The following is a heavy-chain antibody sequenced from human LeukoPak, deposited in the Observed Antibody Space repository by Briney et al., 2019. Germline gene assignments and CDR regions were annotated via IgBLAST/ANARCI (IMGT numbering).Heavy chain of an antibody. J-gene: IGHJ5*02. V-gene: IGHV1-2*02. CDR2: INPNSGGT. D-gene: IGHD3-3*01. CDR1: GYTLTGYY. CDR3: ARDGASGYLADH. Sequence: ASVKVSCKASGYTLTGYYMHWVRQAPGQGLEWMGWINPNSGGTNYAQKFQGRVTMTRDTSISTAYMELSRLGSDDTAVYYCARDGASGYLADHWGQGTLVTVSS.